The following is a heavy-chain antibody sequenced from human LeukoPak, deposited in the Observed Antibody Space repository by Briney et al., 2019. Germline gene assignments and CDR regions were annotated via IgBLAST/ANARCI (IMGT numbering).Heavy chain of an antibody. J-gene: IGHJ4*02. V-gene: IGHV4-39*07. Sequence: SEILSLTCTVSGGSISSSSYYWGWIRQPPGKGLEWIGSIYHSGSTYYNPSLKSRVTISVDTSKNQFSLKLSSVTAADTAVYYCARPTALRFLEWLFWGQGTLVTVSS. CDR1: GGSISSSSYY. CDR3: ARPTALRFLEWLF. D-gene: IGHD3-3*01. CDR2: IYHSGST.